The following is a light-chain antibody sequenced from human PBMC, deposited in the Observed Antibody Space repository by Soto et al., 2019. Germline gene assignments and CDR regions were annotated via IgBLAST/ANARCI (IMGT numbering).Light chain of an antibody. J-gene: IGKJ1*01. CDR3: HRHSHWPPWT. CDR1: QSVSSY. V-gene: IGKV3-11*01. Sequence: EIVVTHSPGTLSVSPGERATLSCRASQSVSSYLAWYQQKPSQAPRLLIYDASNWATGIPARFSGSGSGTDFTLTISILEPEDFAVYDCHRHSHWPPWTFGQGTKVDIK. CDR2: DAS.